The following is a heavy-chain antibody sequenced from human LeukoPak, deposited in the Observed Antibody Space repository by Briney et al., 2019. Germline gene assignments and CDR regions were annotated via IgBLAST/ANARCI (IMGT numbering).Heavy chain of an antibody. CDR2: ISYDGSNK. CDR1: GFTFSNFW. D-gene: IGHD6-19*01. Sequence: GGSLRLSCTASGFTFSNFWMGWVRQAPGKGLEWVAVISYDGSNKYYADSVKGRFTTSRDNAKNSLYLQMNSLRAEDTAVYYCARDRQWLAADAFDIWGQGTMVTVSS. V-gene: IGHV3-30-3*01. CDR3: ARDRQWLAADAFDI. J-gene: IGHJ3*02.